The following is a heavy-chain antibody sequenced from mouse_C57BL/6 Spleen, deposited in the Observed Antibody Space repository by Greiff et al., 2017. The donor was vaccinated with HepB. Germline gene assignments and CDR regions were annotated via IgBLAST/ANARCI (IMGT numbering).Heavy chain of an antibody. J-gene: IGHJ3*01. CDR3: TTSRYAY. CDR2: IDPENGDT. CDR1: GFNIKDDY. V-gene: IGHV14-4*01. Sequence: EVQLQQSGAELVRPGASVKLSCTASGFNIKDDYMHWVKQRPEQGLEWIGWIDPENGDTEYASKFQGKATITADTSSNTAYLQLSSLKSEDTAVYYCTTSRYAYWGQGTLVTVSA.